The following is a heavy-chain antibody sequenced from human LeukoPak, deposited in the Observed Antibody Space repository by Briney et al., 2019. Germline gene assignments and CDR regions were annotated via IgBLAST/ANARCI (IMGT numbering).Heavy chain of an antibody. V-gene: IGHV4-61*08. J-gene: IGHJ4*02. CDR2: IYYSGST. CDR3: ARGADYGDAGY. CDR1: GGSISSGDYY. D-gene: IGHD4-17*01. Sequence: SETLSLTCTVSGGSISSGDYYWSWIRQPPGKGLEWIGYIYYSGSTNYNPSLKSRVTISVDTSKNQFSLKLSSVTAADTAVYYCARGADYGDAGYWGQGTLVTVSS.